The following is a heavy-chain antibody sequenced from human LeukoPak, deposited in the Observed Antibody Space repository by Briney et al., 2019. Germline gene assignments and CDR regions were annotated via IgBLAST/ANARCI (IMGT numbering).Heavy chain of an antibody. CDR2: IVGSGDST. D-gene: IGHD6-13*01. V-gene: IGHV3-23*01. J-gene: IGHJ4*02. CDR1: GFTFSSYA. Sequence: QAGGSLRLSCAASGFTFSSYAMSWVRQAPGKGLEWVSAIVGSGDSTYYADSVKGRFTISRDNSKNTLYLQMNSLRAEDTAVYYCARGWGIAAAGMEFDYWGQGTLVTVSS. CDR3: ARGWGIAAAGMEFDY.